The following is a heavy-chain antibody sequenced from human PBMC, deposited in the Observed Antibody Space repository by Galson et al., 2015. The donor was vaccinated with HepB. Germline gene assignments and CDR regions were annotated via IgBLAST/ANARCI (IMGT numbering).Heavy chain of an antibody. J-gene: IGHJ5*02. CDR2: IKQDGSEK. V-gene: IGHV3-7*03. Sequence: SLRLSCAASGFTFSSYWMSWVRQAPGKGLEWVANIKQDGSEKYYVDSVKGRFTISRDNAKNSLYLQMNSLRAEDTAVYYCARDLRLWWLDNYSWFDPWGQGTLVTVSS. CDR1: GFTFSSYW. D-gene: IGHD6-19*01. CDR3: ARDLRLWWLDNYSWFDP.